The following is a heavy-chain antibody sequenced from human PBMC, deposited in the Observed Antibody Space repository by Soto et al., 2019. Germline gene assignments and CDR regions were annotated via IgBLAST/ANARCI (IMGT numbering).Heavy chain of an antibody. CDR2: ISGSGGST. J-gene: IGHJ4*02. CDR3: AKVDGTSIFGVVTQGNDY. CDR1: GLTFSSYA. Sequence: LRLSCAASGLTFSSYAMSWVRQAPGKGLEWVSAISGSGGSTYYADSVKGRFTISRDNSKNTLYLQMNSLRAEDTAVYYCAKVDGTSIFGVVTQGNDYWGQGTLVTVSS. V-gene: IGHV3-23*01. D-gene: IGHD3-3*01.